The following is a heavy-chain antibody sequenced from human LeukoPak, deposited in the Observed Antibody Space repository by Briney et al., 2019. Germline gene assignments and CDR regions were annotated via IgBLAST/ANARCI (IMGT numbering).Heavy chain of an antibody. D-gene: IGHD3-22*01. CDR2: ISSSGSTI. V-gene: IGHV3-48*03. CDR3: VVITWDY. J-gene: IGHJ4*02. CDR1: GFTFSTYE. Sequence: GGSLRLSCAASGFTFSTYEMNWVRQAPGKGLEWVSYISSSGSTIYYADSVKGRFTISKDNAENSLYLQMNSLRAEDTAIYYCVVITWDYWGQGTLVTVSS.